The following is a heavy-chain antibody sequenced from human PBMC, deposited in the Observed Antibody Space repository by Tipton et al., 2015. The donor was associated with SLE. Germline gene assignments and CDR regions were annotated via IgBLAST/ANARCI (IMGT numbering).Heavy chain of an antibody. D-gene: IGHD1-26*01. CDR2: IHHSGRT. CDR3: ARQHSGGATDT. V-gene: IGHV4-31*03. Sequence: TLSLTCTVSGGSFSSGGYCWNWIRQHPGKGLEWIGYIHHSGRTDYNPSLRSRVTISRDTSKNQFSLNVNSVTAADTAVYYCARQHSGGATDTWGQGTLVTVSS. J-gene: IGHJ5*02. CDR1: GGSFSSGGYC.